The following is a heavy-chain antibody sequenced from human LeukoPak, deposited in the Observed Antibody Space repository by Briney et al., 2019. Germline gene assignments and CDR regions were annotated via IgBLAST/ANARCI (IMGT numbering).Heavy chain of an antibody. Sequence: GGSLRLSCAASGFTFSTYIMNWVRQAPGKGPEWVSSISSSSTYIYYADSVKGRFTISRDNAKNSLHLQMNSLRDEDTAVYYCARGATYYDFWSPFDPWGQGTLVTVSS. CDR3: ARGATYYDFWSPFDP. CDR2: ISSSSTYI. V-gene: IGHV3-21*04. D-gene: IGHD3-3*01. CDR1: GFTFSTYI. J-gene: IGHJ5*02.